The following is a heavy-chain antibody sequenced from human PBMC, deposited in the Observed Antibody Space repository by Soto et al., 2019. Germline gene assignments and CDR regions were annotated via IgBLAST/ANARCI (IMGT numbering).Heavy chain of an antibody. CDR2: ISGSGDTT. CDR3: AKSGSGYVLGRYFLDY. Sequence: PGGSLRLLCVSSGFTFHYYALNWVRQAPGKGLEWVSAISGSGDTTYYADSVKGRFTVARDTSKNTLYLQINSLRAEDTAVYYCAKSGSGYVLGRYFLDYWGRGTMVTGSS. D-gene: IGHD5-12*01. J-gene: IGHJ4*02. V-gene: IGHV3-23*01. CDR1: GFTFHYYA.